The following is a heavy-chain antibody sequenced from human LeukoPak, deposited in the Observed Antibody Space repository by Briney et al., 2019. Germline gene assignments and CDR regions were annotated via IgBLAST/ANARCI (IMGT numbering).Heavy chain of an antibody. Sequence: GGSLRLSCAASGFTFSSYWMSWVRQAPGKGLEWVANIKQDGSEKYYVDSVKGRFTISRDNAKNSLYLQMNSLRAEDTAVYYCARVSWTPNSGWYYFDYWGQGTLVTV. CDR2: IKQDGSEK. CDR1: GFTFSSYW. J-gene: IGHJ4*02. CDR3: ARVSWTPNSGWYYFDY. D-gene: IGHD6-19*01. V-gene: IGHV3-7*01.